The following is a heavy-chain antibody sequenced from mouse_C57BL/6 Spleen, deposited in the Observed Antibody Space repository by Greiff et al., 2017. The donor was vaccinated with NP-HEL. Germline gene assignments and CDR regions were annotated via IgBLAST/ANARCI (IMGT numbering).Heavy chain of an antibody. CDR1: GYTFTSYG. CDR3: ARDPLYGYGGG. Sequence: QVQLKESGAELARPGASVKLSCKASGYTFTSYGISWVKQRTGQGLEWIGEIYPRSGNTYYNEKFKGKATLTADKSSSTAYMELRSLTSEDSAVYFCARDPLYGYGGGWGQGTTLTVSS. CDR2: IYPRSGNT. J-gene: IGHJ2*01. D-gene: IGHD2-2*01. V-gene: IGHV1-81*01.